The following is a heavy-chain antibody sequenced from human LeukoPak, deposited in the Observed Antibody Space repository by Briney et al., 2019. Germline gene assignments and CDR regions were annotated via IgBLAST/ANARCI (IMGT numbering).Heavy chain of an antibody. J-gene: IGHJ4*02. CDR2: TYTSGST. Sequence: SGTLSLTCAVSGGSITNSNWWSWVRQPPGKGREWIGRTYTSGSTNYNPSLKSRVTISVDTSKNQFSLKLSSVTAADTAVYYCARAGITMVRGVNLFDYWGQGTLVTVSS. V-gene: IGHV4-4*02. D-gene: IGHD3-10*01. CDR1: GGSITNSNW. CDR3: ARAGITMVRGVNLFDY.